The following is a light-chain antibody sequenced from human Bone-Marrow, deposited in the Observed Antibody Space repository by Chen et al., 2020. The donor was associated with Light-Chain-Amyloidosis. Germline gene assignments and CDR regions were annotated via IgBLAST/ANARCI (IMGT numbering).Light chain of an antibody. J-gene: IGLJ3*02. V-gene: IGLV3-21*02. CDR3: QVWDRSSDRPV. CDR2: DDR. CDR1: NIGDIN. Sequence: SYVLTQPPSVSVAPGQTAEITCGGDNIGDINVHWYQQRAGQAPLLVVYDDRDRPSGIPERLSGSNSGNTATLTISRVEAGDEADYYCQVWDRSSDRPVFGGGTKLTVL.